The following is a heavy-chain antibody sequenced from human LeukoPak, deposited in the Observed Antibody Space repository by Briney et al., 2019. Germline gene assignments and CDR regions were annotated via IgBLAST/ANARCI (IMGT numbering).Heavy chain of an antibody. D-gene: IGHD2-21*01. J-gene: IGHJ4*02. CDR1: GYTFTNSD. CDR2: MNPNSGNT. Sequence: ASVKVSCKASGYTFTNSDINWVRQATGQGLEWIGWMNPNSGNTGYAQKFQGRVTMTKNTSISTAYMELSRLRSDDTAVYYCARDLVGIGGLDYWGQGTLVTVSS. CDR3: ARDLVGIGGLDY. V-gene: IGHV1-8*01.